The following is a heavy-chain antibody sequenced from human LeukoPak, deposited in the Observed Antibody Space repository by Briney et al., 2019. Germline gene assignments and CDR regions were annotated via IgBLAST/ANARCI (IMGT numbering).Heavy chain of an antibody. Sequence: GGSLRLSCAASGFTFSSYSMNWVRQAPGKGLEWVSSISSSSSYIYYADSVKGRFTISRDNAKNSLYLQMNSLRAEDTAVYYCARGNIVVVPAAPATIDYWGQGTLVTVSS. J-gene: IGHJ4*02. CDR1: GFTFSSYS. CDR2: ISSSSSYI. D-gene: IGHD2-2*01. CDR3: ARGNIVVVPAAPATIDY. V-gene: IGHV3-21*01.